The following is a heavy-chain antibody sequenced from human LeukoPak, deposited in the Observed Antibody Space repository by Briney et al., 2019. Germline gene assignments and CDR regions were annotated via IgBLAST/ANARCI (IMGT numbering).Heavy chain of an antibody. V-gene: IGHV2-5*01. D-gene: IGHD1-1*01. CDR3: AHSYNWNYDY. J-gene: IGHJ4*02. CDR1: GGSISSYYW. CDR2: IYWNDDK. Sequence: TLSLTCTVSGGSISSYYWSWIRQPPGKALEWLALIYWNDDKRYSPSLKSRLTITKDTSKNQVVLTMTNMDPVDTATYYCAHSYNWNYDYWGQGTLVTVSS.